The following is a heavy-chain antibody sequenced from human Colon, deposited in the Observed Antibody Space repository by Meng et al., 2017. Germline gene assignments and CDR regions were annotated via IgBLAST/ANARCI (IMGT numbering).Heavy chain of an antibody. Sequence: QVQLQESGPGLVRRSDTLSRSCSDSRASVSRNKGGWGWIRQTTGKGREWIGYGSTNHNPSLKSRVTNSVDTSKNQFFLTLNSVTAADTAIYYCARDHWGSLDYWGQGILVTVSS. J-gene: IGHJ4*02. D-gene: IGHD7-27*01. CDR3: ARDHWGSLDY. CDR1: RASVSRNKGG. CDR2: GST. V-gene: IGHV4-61*01.